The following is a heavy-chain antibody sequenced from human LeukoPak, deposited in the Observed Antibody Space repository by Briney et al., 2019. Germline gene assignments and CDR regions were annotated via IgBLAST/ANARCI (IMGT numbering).Heavy chain of an antibody. CDR1: GFTFSSYS. CDR2: IRRKGNSYAT. Sequence: PGGSLRLSCAASGFTFSSYSMNWVRQASGRGLEWVGRIRRKGNSYATAYAASVKGRFTISRDDSKNTAYLQMNSLKTEDTAIYYCSRSGPTFHHWGQGTLVTVSS. D-gene: IGHD2-15*01. CDR3: SRSGPTFHH. V-gene: IGHV3-73*01. J-gene: IGHJ1*01.